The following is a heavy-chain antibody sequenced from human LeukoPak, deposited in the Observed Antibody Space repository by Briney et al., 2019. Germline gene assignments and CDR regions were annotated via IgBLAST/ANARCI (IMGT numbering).Heavy chain of an antibody. V-gene: IGHV6-1*01. Sequence: SQTLSLTCAISGDSVSSNSAAWNWIRQSSSRGLEWLGRTYYRSKWYNDCAVSVQSRITINPDTSKNQFSLQLNSVTPEDTAVYYCAREATYYYDSSHFDYWGQGTLVTVSS. CDR2: TYYRSKWYN. D-gene: IGHD3-22*01. CDR3: AREATYYYDSSHFDY. CDR1: GDSVSSNSAA. J-gene: IGHJ4*02.